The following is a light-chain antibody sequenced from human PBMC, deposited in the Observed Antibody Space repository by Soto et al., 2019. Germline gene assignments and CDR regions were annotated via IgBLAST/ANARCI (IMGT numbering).Light chain of an antibody. J-gene: IGKJ5*01. CDR1: QSVSSNY. CDR3: QRYGSSRFT. V-gene: IGKV3-20*01. CDR2: GAS. Sequence: EVVLPQSPGTLSLSPGEGATLSCRASQSVSSNYLAWYQQKPGQAPRLLIYGASSRASGIPDRFSGSGSGTDFTLTINRLAPEDFAVYYWQRYGSSRFTFGQGTRLEIK.